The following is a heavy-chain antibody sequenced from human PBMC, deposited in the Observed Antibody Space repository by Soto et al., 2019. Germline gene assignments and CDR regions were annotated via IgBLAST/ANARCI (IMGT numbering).Heavy chain of an antibody. CDR2: IYYSGST. CDR3: ARAMLRHCTNGVCYTRGAIDAFDI. D-gene: IGHD2-8*01. V-gene: IGHV4-31*03. J-gene: IGHJ3*02. Sequence: SETLSLTCTVSGGSISSGGYYWSWIRQHPGKGLEWIGYIYYSGSTYYNPSLKSRVTISVDTSKNQFSLKLSSVTAADTAVYYCARAMLRHCTNGVCYTRGAIDAFDIWGQGTMVTVSS. CDR1: GGSISSGGYY.